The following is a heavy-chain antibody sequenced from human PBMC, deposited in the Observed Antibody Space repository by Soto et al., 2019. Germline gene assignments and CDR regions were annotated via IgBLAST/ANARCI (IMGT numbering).Heavy chain of an antibody. CDR2: ISSSSSYI. CDR3: ERAGSGYSSGWLDY. D-gene: IGHD6-19*01. V-gene: IGHV3-21*01. Sequence: EVQLVESGGGLVKPGGSLRLSCAASGFTFSSYSMNWVRQAPGKGLEWVSSISSSSSYIYYADSVKGRFTISRDNAKNSLYLQMNSLRAEDTAVYYCERAGSGYSSGWLDYWGQGTLVTVSS. CDR1: GFTFSSYS. J-gene: IGHJ4*02.